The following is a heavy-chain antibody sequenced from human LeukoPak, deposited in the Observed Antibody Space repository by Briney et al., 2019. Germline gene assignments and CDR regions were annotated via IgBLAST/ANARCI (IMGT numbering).Heavy chain of an antibody. CDR2: ISGSGGST. CDR1: GFTFSSYA. CDR3: AKGLDIVVPYYAMDV. D-gene: IGHD2-2*01. V-gene: IGHV3-23*01. Sequence: GGSLRLSCAASGFTFSSYAMSWVRQAPGKGLEWVSAISGSGGSTYYADSVKGRFTISRDNSKNTLYLQMNSLRAEDTAVYYCAKGLDIVVPYYAMDVWGQGTTVTVPS. J-gene: IGHJ6*02.